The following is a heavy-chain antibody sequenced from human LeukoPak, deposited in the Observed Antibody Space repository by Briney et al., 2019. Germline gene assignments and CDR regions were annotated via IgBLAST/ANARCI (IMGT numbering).Heavy chain of an antibody. CDR2: ISGSGGST. CDR3: ATVLTGDAFDI. D-gene: IGHD7-27*01. Sequence: GGSLRLSCAASGFTFSSYAMSWVRQAPGKGLEWVSAISGSGGSTYYADSVKGRFTISRDNAKNSLYLQMNSLRAEDTAVYYCATVLTGDAFDIWGQGTMVTVSS. J-gene: IGHJ3*02. CDR1: GFTFSSYA. V-gene: IGHV3-23*01.